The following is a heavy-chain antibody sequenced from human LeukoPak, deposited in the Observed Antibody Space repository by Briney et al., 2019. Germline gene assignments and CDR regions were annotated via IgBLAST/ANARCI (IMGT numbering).Heavy chain of an antibody. CDR2: ITGSRGPT. J-gene: IGHJ5*02. V-gene: IGHV3-23*01. CDR3: TKDAYLGSNWLDP. CDR1: GFTFSSYA. D-gene: IGHD2/OR15-2a*01. Sequence: GGSLRLSCAASGFTFSSYAISWVRQAPGKGLEWVSAITGSRGPTYYADSVKGRFTISRDNSKNTLYLQMNRLRAEDTAVYYCTKDAYLGSNWLDPWGQGTLVTVSS.